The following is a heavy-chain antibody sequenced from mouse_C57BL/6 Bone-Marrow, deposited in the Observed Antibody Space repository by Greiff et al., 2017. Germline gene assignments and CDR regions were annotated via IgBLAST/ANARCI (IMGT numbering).Heavy chain of an antibody. J-gene: IGHJ3*01. V-gene: IGHV1-64*01. Sequence: QVQLQQPGAELVKPGASVKLSCKASGYTFTSYWMHWVKQRPGQGLEWIGMIHPNSGSTNYNEKFKSKATLTVDKSSSTAYMQLSSLTSEDSAVYYCARSSLSYYSAWFAYWGQGTLVTVSA. CDR2: IHPNSGST. CDR1: GYTFTSYW. D-gene: IGHD1-1*01. CDR3: ARSSLSYYSAWFAY.